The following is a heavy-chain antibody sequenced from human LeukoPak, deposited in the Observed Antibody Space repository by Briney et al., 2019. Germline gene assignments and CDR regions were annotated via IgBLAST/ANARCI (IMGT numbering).Heavy chain of an antibody. CDR1: GFTFSSYA. J-gene: IGHJ4*02. D-gene: IGHD3-3*01. CDR3: ARVYYDFWSGYSPYDY. CDR2: TSYDGSNK. Sequence: GRSLRLSCAASGFTFSSYAMHWVRQAPGKGLEWVAVTSYDGSNKYYADSVKGRFTISRDNSKNTLYLQMNSLRAEDTAVYYCARVYYDFWSGYSPYDYWGQGTLVTVSS. V-gene: IGHV3-30-3*01.